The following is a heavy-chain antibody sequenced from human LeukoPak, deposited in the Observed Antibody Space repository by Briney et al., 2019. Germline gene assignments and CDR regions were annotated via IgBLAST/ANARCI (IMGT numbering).Heavy chain of an antibody. CDR3: ATSPSSWSTPDF. CDR2: IDPSDSYT. Sequence: GESLKISCKGSGYSFTSYWIFWVRQMPGKGLEWMGKIDPSDSYTNYNPSSQGHVTISVDESISTAYLQWGSLGSSDTAIYYCATSPSSWSTPDFWGQGTLVTVSS. J-gene: IGHJ4*02. V-gene: IGHV5-10-1*01. D-gene: IGHD6-13*01. CDR1: GYSFTSYW.